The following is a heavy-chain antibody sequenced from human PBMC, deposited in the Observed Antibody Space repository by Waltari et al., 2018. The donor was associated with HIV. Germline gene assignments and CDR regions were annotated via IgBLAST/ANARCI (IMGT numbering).Heavy chain of an antibody. CDR2: INQSGST. CDR1: GGSFSGYY. J-gene: IGHJ6*02. CDR3: ARGRGDYVGALYYYGMDV. V-gene: IGHV4-34*01. D-gene: IGHD4-17*01. Sequence: QVQPQQWGAGLLKPSETLSLTCAVYGGSFSGYYWSWIRQPPGKGLEWIGEINQSGSTNPNPTLKSRVTISVDTSKNQFSLKLSSVTAADAAVYYCARGRGDYVGALYYYGMDVWGQGTTVTVSS.